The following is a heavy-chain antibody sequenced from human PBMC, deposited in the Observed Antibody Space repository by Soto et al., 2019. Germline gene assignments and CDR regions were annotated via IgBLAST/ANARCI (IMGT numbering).Heavy chain of an antibody. D-gene: IGHD2-2*03. CDR3: ARCRSFHLGFYYDGRDV. J-gene: IGHJ6*02. V-gene: IGHV5-51*01. CDR1: GYSFASYW. CDR2: IYPRDSHT. Sequence: PGESLKISCQGSGYSFASYWIGWVRQMPGKDLGWMGIIYPRDSHTRYRPSFQDHVTISADNTLSTAYLHWPRLKAPDTGFYYCARCRSFHLGFYYDGRDVWGQGTTVTVSS.